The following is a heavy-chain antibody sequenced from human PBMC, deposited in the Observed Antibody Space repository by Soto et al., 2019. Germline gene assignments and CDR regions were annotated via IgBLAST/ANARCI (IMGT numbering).Heavy chain of an antibody. Sequence: QSSETLRLSCAASGFIFENFGMSWVRQAPGKGLEWISSISGSGFKKYYADSVKGRFTISRDNSKSTVYLELNNLSAEDTAVYHCAKNQGVELVPLATVDWFDPWGQGSVVTVSS. CDR2: ISGSGFKK. V-gene: IGHV3-23*01. D-gene: IGHD1-26*01. J-gene: IGHJ5*02. CDR3: AKNQGVELVPLATVDWFDP. CDR1: GFIFENFG.